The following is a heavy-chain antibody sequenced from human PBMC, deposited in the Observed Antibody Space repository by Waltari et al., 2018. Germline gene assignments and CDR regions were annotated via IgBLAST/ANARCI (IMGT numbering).Heavy chain of an antibody. J-gene: IGHJ3*01. CDR3: ARGSRGNGAAFDV. CDR1: GGSISSYY. D-gene: IGHD3-22*01. V-gene: IGHV4-59*01. Sequence: QVQLQESGPGLVKPSETLSLTCSVSGGSISSYYWSWIRQPPGKGLEWIGYIYYSGITNCNPSLKSRVTISIDTSKNRFSLKLNSVTAADTAVYYCARGSRGNGAAFDVWGQGTMVTVSS. CDR2: IYYSGIT.